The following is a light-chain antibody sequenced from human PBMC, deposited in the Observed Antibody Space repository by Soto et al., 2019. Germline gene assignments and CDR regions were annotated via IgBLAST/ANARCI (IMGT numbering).Light chain of an antibody. V-gene: IGKV3-20*01. CDR3: QKSGSSPPIT. CDR2: GVY. CDR1: QRLSASD. J-gene: IGKJ5*01. Sequence: ESVLTQYPGNLSLSPLQIASISRRASQRLSASDIAWYQQKPGQAHKFLIYGVYSRATGIPHTFSGRGSGTDFTLTIRSLEPEDFAVYHCQKSGSSPPITLGNGTRLETK.